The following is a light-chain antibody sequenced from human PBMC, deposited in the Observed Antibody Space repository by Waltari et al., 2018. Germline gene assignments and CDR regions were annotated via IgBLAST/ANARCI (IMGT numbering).Light chain of an antibody. CDR2: DFR. J-gene: IGLJ2*01. V-gene: IGLV2-14*03. CDR3: SSYTSSSTVV. Sequence: QSALTQPASVSGSPGQSITISCTGTSSDVGGYNYVSWYQQHPGKAPKLMIYDFRNRPSGVSNRFSGAKAGNTAFLTISGLQAEDEADYYCSSYTSSSTVVFGGGTKLTVL. CDR1: SSDVGGYNY.